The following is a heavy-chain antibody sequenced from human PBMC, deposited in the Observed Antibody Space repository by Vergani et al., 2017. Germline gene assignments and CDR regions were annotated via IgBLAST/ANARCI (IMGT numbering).Heavy chain of an antibody. CDR2: ISGSGGST. CDR1: GFTFSSYA. D-gene: IGHD2-21*01. V-gene: IGHV3-23*01. CDR3: ARGCGGDCYGNGFDY. J-gene: IGHJ4*02. Sequence: EVQLLESGGGLVQPGGSLRLSCAASGFTFSSYAMSWVRQAPGKGLEWVSAISGSGGSTYYADSVKGRFTISRDNSKNTLYLQMNSLRAEDTAVYYCARGCGGDCYGNGFDYWGQGTLVTVSS.